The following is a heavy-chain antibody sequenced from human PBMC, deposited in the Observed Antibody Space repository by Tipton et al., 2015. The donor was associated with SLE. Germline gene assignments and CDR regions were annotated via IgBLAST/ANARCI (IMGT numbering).Heavy chain of an antibody. V-gene: IGHV3-21*03. CDR3: AREVAAVHNWFDP. J-gene: IGHJ5*02. D-gene: IGHD2-2*01. Sequence: SLRLSCAASGFTFSSYSMNWVRQAPGKGLEWVSSISSSSYIYYADSVKGRFTISRDNAKNSLYLQMNSLRAEDTAVYYCAREVAAVHNWFDPWGQGTLVTVSS. CDR2: ISSSSYI. CDR1: GFTFSSYS.